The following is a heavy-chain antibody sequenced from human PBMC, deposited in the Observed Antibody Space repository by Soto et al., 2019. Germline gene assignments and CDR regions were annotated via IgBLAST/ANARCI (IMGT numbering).Heavy chain of an antibody. CDR3: ARGQRFXXXXDP. Sequence: PSETLSLTCTVTGGAISGYYWTWMRQSAGGGLGWIGRIYSSGSTNYNPSLKRRVTISLNTSMNHFSLRLSSVTAADTAVYYCARGQRFXXXXDPWGQGTLVTVS. J-gene: IGHJ5*02. V-gene: IGHV4-4*07. CDR1: GGAISGYY. D-gene: IGHD3-3*01. CDR2: IYSSGST.